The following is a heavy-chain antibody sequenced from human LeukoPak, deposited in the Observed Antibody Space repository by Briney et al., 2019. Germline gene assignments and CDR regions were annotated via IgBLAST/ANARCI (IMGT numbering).Heavy chain of an antibody. CDR2: ISGSGDTT. V-gene: IGHV3-23*01. CDR1: GFTFSSYA. Sequence: PGGSLRLSCAASGFTFSSYAVSWVRQAPGKGLEWVSAISGSGDTTYHADSVKGRFTISRDNSKNTVYLQVNSLRAEDTAVYYCAKTNHYYDDNGSPKYFDYWGQGTLVTVSS. CDR3: AKTNHYYDDNGSPKYFDY. D-gene: IGHD3-22*01. J-gene: IGHJ4*02.